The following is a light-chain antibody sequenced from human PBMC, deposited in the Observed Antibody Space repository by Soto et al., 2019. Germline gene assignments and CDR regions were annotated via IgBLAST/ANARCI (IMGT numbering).Light chain of an antibody. CDR3: QQYNNWPRT. J-gene: IGKJ1*01. V-gene: IGKV3-15*01. CDR1: QSVSSN. Sequence: EIVMTQSPATLSVSPGERATLSCRASQSVSSNLAWYQQKPGQAPGLLIYGASTRAPGIPARFSGSGSGTEFTLTISSLQSEDFAVYYCQQYNNWPRTFGQGTKVDFK. CDR2: GAS.